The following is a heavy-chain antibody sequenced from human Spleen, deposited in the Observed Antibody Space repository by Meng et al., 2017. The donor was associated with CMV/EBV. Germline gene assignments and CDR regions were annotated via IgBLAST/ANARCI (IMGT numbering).Heavy chain of an antibody. J-gene: IGHJ6*02. Sequence: SVKVSCKASGGTFFLYTVSWVRQAPGQGLEWMGGIIPILKTADYVQQFRGRLAITTDESTSTAYMELSSLISEDTAVYYCARDQGTPFARYGLDVWGQGTTVTVSS. CDR3: ARDQGTPFARYGLDV. CDR2: IIPILKTA. D-gene: IGHD3-16*01. CDR1: GGTFFLYT. V-gene: IGHV1-69*16.